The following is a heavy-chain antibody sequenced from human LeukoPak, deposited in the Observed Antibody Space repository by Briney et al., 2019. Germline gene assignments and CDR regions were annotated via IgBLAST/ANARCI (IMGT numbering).Heavy chain of an antibody. CDR3: ARSPYYYDSSGYYYKTPNFDY. Sequence: GGSLRLSCAASGFTFSSYVMNWVRQAPGKGLEWASYISSSGSTIYYADSVKGRFTISRDNAKNSLYLQMNSLRAEDTAVYYCARSPYYYDSSGYYYKTPNFDYWGQGTLVTVSS. CDR1: GFTFSSYV. D-gene: IGHD3-22*01. V-gene: IGHV3-48*03. CDR2: ISSSGSTI. J-gene: IGHJ4*02.